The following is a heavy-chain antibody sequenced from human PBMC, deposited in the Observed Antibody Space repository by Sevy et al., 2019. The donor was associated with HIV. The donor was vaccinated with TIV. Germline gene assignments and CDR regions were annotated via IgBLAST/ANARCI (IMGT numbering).Heavy chain of an antibody. CDR1: GFTFSSYE. J-gene: IGHJ4*02. Sequence: GGSLRLSCAASGFTFSSYEMNWVRQAPGKGLEWVSYFSNSGNTISYSDSVRGRFTISRDNARNPRYLQMNSLRAEDTAVYYCARDLPPSATTVAHFDCWGQGTLVTVSS. D-gene: IGHD4-17*01. CDR2: FSNSGNTI. CDR3: ARDLPPSATTVAHFDC. V-gene: IGHV3-48*03.